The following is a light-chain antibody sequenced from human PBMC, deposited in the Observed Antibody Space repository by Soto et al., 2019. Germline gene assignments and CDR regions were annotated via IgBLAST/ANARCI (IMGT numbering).Light chain of an antibody. V-gene: IGLV2-14*03. CDR3: KSYTTRFTYV. Sequence: SLLTQPPPLSAAPGQSITLSFPGNRREGCFYNSVSWYQHHPGKAPKLIIYDVFNRSSGVSSRFSGSKSDNTASLTISGLQAEDEAAYYCKSYTTRFTYVFGSGTKVTVL. CDR2: DVF. J-gene: IGLJ1*01. CDR1: RREGCFYNS.